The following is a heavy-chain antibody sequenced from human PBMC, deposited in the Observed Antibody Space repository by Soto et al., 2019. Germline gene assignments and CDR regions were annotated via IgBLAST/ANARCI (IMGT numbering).Heavy chain of an antibody. J-gene: IGHJ4*02. CDR3: ARAGGSSWQKKFDY. Sequence: PSETLSLTCAVYGGSFSGYYWSWIRQPPGKGLEWIGEINHSGSTNYNPSLKSRVTISVDTSKNQFSLKLSSVTAADTAVYYCARAGGSSWQKKFDYWGQGTLVTVSS. CDR2: INHSGST. D-gene: IGHD6-13*01. V-gene: IGHV4-34*01. CDR1: GGSFSGYY.